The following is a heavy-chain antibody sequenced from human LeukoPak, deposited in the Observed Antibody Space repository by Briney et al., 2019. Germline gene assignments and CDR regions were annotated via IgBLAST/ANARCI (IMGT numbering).Heavy chain of an antibody. Sequence: GGSLRLSCAASGFIFSDYYMNWIRQAPGKGLEWVSHINGGGTTKYYADSVRGRFTLSRDNAKNTLYLQMNNLRAEDTAVYYCTRGVFSDVWGTGTTVTVS. CDR2: INGGGTTK. J-gene: IGHJ6*03. V-gene: IGHV3-11*01. CDR1: GFIFSDYY. CDR3: TRGVFSDV.